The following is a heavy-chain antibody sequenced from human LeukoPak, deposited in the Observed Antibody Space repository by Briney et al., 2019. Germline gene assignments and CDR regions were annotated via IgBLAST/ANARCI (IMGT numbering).Heavy chain of an antibody. CDR2: IMRDGSEK. V-gene: IGHV3-7*01. CDR1: GFSFSTYC. D-gene: IGHD5-18*01. CDR3: ARDPSRGYSYGYADY. Sequence: GGSLRLSCAASGFSFSTYCMNWVRQPPGKGLEWVANIMRDGSEKYYVDSVKGRFTISRDNAKNSLYLQMNSLRAEDTAVYYCARDPSRGYSYGYADYWGQGSLVTVSS. J-gene: IGHJ4*02.